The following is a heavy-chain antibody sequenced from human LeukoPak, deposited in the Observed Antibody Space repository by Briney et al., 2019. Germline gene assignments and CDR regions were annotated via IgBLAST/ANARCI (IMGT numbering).Heavy chain of an antibody. V-gene: IGHV4-39*01. CDR1: GGSISSSSYY. CDR3: ARRAMGVFDI. Sequence: SSETLSLTCTVSGGSISSSSYYWGWIRQPPGKGLEWIGSIYYSGSTYHNPSLKSRVTISVDTSKNQFSLKLSSVTAADTAVYYCARRAMGVFDIWGQGTMVTVSS. CDR2: IYYSGST. D-gene: IGHD2-8*01. J-gene: IGHJ3*02.